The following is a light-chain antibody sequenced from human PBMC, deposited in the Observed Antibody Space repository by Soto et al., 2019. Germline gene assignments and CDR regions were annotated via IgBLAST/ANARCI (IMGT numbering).Light chain of an antibody. V-gene: IGLV1-47*01. Sequence: QSVLTQPPSASGTPGQRVTFSCSGSSSNIGSNYVFWYQHLPGTAPKLLIYRKXXXHXGVPDRLYGYKSGNTPSLTISGLQAEDEADYYCSSYAGNKIRVFGTGRKVNVL. CDR1: SSNIGSNY. CDR2: RKX. CDR3: SSYAGNKIRV. J-gene: IGLJ1*01.